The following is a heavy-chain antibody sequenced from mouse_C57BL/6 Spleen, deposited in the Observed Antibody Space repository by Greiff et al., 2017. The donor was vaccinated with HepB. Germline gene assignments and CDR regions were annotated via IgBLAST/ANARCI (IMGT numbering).Heavy chain of an antibody. Sequence: EVQRVESGGGLVKPGGSLKLSCAASGFTFSDYGMHWVRQAPEKGLEWVAYISSGSSTIYYADTVKGRFTISRDNAKNTLFLQMTSLRSEDTAMYYCARRDDGYLFAYWGQGTLVTVSA. CDR3: ARRDDGYLFAY. D-gene: IGHD2-3*01. CDR2: ISSGSSTI. J-gene: IGHJ3*01. V-gene: IGHV5-17*01. CDR1: GFTFSDYG.